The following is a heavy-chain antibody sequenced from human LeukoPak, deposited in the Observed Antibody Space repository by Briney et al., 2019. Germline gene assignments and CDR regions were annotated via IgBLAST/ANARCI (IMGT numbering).Heavy chain of an antibody. CDR1: GFTFSSYG. CDR3: ATETLSGWRHDAFDI. CDR2: ISSSSSYI. Sequence: GGSLRLSCAASGFTFSSYGMSWVRQAPGKGLEWVSSISSSSSYIYYADSVKGRFTISRDNAKNSLYLQMNSLRAEDTAVYYCATETLSGWRHDAFDIWGQGTMVTVSS. D-gene: IGHD6-19*01. J-gene: IGHJ3*02. V-gene: IGHV3-21*01.